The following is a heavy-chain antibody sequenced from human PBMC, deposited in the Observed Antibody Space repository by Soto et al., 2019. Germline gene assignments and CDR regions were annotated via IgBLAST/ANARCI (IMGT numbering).Heavy chain of an antibody. V-gene: IGHV3-64*01. CDR2: ISSNGGST. D-gene: IGHD6-25*01. Sequence: GGSLRLSCAASGFTFSSYAMHWVRQAPGKGLEYVSAISSNGGSTYYANSVKGRFTISRDNSKNTLYLQMGSLRAEDMAVYYCARGPRLYYYYGMDVWGQGTTVT. CDR1: GFTFSSYA. CDR3: ARGPRLYYYYGMDV. J-gene: IGHJ6*02.